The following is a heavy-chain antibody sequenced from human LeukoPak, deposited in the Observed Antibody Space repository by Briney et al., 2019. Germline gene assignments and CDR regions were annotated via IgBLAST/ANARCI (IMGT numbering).Heavy chain of an antibody. CDR1: GFTFTNAW. CDR3: TTSPLGYCTSNSCYAYVDS. J-gene: IGHJ4*02. CDR2: ITDGGTT. D-gene: IGHD2-2*01. V-gene: IGHV3-15*01. Sequence: PGGSLRLSCSASGFTFTNAWMSWVRQAPGKGLEWLGRITDGGTTDHAAPVKGRFTISRDDSKNILYLQLNSLKTEDTAVYYCTTSPLGYCTSNSCYAYVDSWGQGTLVTVSS.